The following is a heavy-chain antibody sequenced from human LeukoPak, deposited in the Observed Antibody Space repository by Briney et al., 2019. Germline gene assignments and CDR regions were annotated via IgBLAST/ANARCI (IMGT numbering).Heavy chain of an antibody. CDR3: ARDYSNWATHWYFDL. CDR1: GGSISSYY. J-gene: IGHJ2*01. CDR2: TYYSGST. V-gene: IGHV4-59*01. D-gene: IGHD4-11*01. Sequence: PSETLSLTCTVSGGSISSYYWSWIRQPPGKGLEWIGYTYYSGSTNYNPSLKSRVTISVDTSKNQFSLKLSSVAAADTAVYYCARDYSNWATHWYFDLWGRGTLVTVSS.